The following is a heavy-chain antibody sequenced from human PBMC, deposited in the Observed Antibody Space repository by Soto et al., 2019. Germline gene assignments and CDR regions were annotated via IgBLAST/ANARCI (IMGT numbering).Heavy chain of an antibody. CDR1: GFTFSSYW. CDR2: INSDGSST. D-gene: IGHD2-15*01. J-gene: IGHJ5*02. CDR3: AREVRYCSGGSCHFGWFDP. V-gene: IGHV3-74*01. Sequence: GGSLRLSCAASGFTFSSYWMHWVRQAPGKGLVWVSRINSDGSSTSYADSVKGRFTISRDNAKNTLYLQMNSLRAEDTAVYYCAREVRYCSGGSCHFGWFDPWGQGTLVTVSS.